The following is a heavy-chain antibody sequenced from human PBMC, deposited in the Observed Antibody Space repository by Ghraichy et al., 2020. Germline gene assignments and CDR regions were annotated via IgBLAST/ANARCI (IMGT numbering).Heavy chain of an antibody. V-gene: IGHV4-34*01. CDR3: ARGGTAGLLGKYGYRY. D-gene: IGHD5-18*01. J-gene: IGHJ4*02. CDR1: GGSFSGYY. Sequence: SETLSLTCAVYGGSFSGYYWSWIRQPPGKGLEWIGEINHCGSTNYNPSLKSRVTISVDTSKNQFSLKLSSVTAADTAVYYCARGGTAGLLGKYGYRYWGQGTLVTVSS. CDR2: INHCGST.